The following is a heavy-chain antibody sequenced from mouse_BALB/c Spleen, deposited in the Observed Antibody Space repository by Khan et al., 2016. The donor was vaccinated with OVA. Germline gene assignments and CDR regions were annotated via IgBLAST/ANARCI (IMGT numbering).Heavy chain of an antibody. V-gene: IGHV9-3-1*01. J-gene: IGHJ4*01. CDR2: INTYTGEP. CDR3: ARPPYFSYVMVY. CDR1: GYTFTNYG. D-gene: IGHD2-10*01. Sequence: QIQLVQSGPELKKPGETVKISCKASGYTFTNYGMNWVKQAPGKGLKWMGWINTYTGEPTYADDFKGRFAFSLETSASTADLQINNLKNEDTATXFCARPPYFSYVMVYWGQGTSVTVSS.